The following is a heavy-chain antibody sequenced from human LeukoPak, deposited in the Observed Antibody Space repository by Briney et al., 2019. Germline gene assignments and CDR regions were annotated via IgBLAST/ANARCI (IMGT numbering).Heavy chain of an antibody. Sequence: SETLSLTCTVSGDSFSSHYWRWVRQPPGKGLEWVGYISYIGSTNYNPSLKRGVTISIDTSKKKSSLKLSSVTAADTAVYYCARDLVTVTKGFDIWGQGTMVSASS. J-gene: IGHJ3*02. CDR2: ISYIGST. CDR1: GDSFSSHY. V-gene: IGHV4-59*11. D-gene: IGHD4-17*01. CDR3: ARDLVTVTKGFDI.